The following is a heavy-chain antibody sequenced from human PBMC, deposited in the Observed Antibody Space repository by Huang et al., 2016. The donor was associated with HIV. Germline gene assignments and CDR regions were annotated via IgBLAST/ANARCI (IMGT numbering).Heavy chain of an antibody. CDR3: ARGYYYGSGSYYPLDY. J-gene: IGHJ4*02. D-gene: IGHD3-10*01. CDR1: GGTFTNFA. CDR2: IIPILGTA. V-gene: IGHV1-69*01. Sequence: QVHLVQSGAEVKKPGSSVKVSCKASGGTFTNFAFTWVRQAPGQGLEWMGGIIPILGTARYAQKFQGRVTIIADEPTTTAYMELRSLRSEDTAMYYCARGYYYGSGSYYPLDYWGQGTLVTVSS.